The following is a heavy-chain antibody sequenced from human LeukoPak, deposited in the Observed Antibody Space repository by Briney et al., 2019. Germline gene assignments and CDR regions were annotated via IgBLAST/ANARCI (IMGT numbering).Heavy chain of an antibody. CDR2: IIPIFGTA. J-gene: IGHJ3*02. V-gene: IGHV1-69*05. Sequence: ASVKVSCKASGGTFSSYAISWVRQAPGQRLEWMGRIIPIFGTANYAQKFQGRVTITTDESTSTAYMELSSLRSEDTAVYYCARTIPNNYYDSSGYYGDAFDIWGQGTMVTVSS. D-gene: IGHD3-22*01. CDR3: ARTIPNNYYDSSGYYGDAFDI. CDR1: GGTFSSYA.